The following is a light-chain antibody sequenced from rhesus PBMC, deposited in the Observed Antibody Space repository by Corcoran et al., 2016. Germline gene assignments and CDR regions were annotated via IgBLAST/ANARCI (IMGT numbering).Light chain of an antibody. CDR1: QGISSY. Sequence: DIQMTQSPSSLSASVGDRVTITCRASQGISSYLAWSQQKPGKSPNVLIYAASTLQRGVPSRFSGSGSGTECTLNIISLQLEDFATYYCQQHNSYPFTFGPGTKLDIK. CDR2: AAS. V-gene: IGKV1-25*01. CDR3: QQHNSYPFT. J-gene: IGKJ3*01.